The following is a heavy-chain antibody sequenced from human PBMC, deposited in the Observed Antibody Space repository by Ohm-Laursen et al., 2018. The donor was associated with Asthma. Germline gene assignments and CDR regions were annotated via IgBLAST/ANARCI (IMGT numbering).Heavy chain of an antibody. J-gene: IGHJ1*01. Sequence: SLRLSCTASGFTFSTYAMTWVRQAPGRGLEWVSTISARGGDTNYAGSVKGRFTISRDNSKNTLYLQMNSLRVEDTAVYYCARIGPEWELPGREYSLHHWGEGTLVTVSS. CDR3: ARIGPEWELPGREYSLHH. V-gene: IGHV3-23*01. CDR2: ISARGGDT. D-gene: IGHD1-26*01. CDR1: GFTFSTYA.